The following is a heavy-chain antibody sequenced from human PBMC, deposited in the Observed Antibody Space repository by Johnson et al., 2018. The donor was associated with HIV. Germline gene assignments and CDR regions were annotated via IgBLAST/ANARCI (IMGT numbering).Heavy chain of an antibody. CDR2: ISYDGSNK. CDR1: GFTFSSYW. Sequence: QVQLVESGGGLVQPGGSLRLSCAASGFTFSSYWMSWVRQAPGKGLEWLAVISYDGSNKYYADSVRGRFAISRDNSKNTLYLQMNSLSAEDTAVYYCARELGYCSGGSCHDAFDIWGQGTMVTVSS. D-gene: IGHD2-15*01. V-gene: IGHV3-30*03. CDR3: ARELGYCSGGSCHDAFDI. J-gene: IGHJ3*02.